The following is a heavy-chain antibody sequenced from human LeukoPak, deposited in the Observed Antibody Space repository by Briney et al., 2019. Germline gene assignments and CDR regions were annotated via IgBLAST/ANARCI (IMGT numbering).Heavy chain of an antibody. D-gene: IGHD3-22*01. J-gene: IGHJ6*02. CDR2: IYSGGST. V-gene: IGHV3-66*01. CDR3: ASLNDSSGYYYYYYYGMDV. Sequence: PGGSLRLSCAASGFTVSSNYMSWVRQAPGKGLEWVSVIYSGGSTYYADSVKGRFTISRDNSKNTLYLQMKSLRAEDTAVYYCASLNDSSGYYYYYYYGMDVWGQGTTVTVSS. CDR1: GFTVSSNY.